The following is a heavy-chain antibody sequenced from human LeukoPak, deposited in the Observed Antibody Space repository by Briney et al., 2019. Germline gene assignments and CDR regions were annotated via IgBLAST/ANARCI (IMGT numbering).Heavy chain of an antibody. Sequence: PGGSLRLSCAASGFTFSSYGMHWVRQAPGKGLERVAVIWYDGSNKYYADSVKGRFTISRDNSKNTLYLQMNSLRAEDTALYYCARGDGYSSVPRDYWGQGTLVTVS. CDR3: ARGDGYSSVPRDY. D-gene: IGHD6-25*01. V-gene: IGHV3-33*01. J-gene: IGHJ4*02. CDR1: GFTFSSYG. CDR2: IWYDGSNK.